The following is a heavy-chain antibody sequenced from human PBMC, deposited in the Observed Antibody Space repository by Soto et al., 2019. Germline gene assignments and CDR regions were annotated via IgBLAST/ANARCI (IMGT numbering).Heavy chain of an antibody. D-gene: IGHD3-16*01. Sequence: VQLVESGGGVVQPGTSLRLSCVASGSTFSNYGMHWVRQAPGKGPQWVAVIWYDGSNKSYGESVKGRFTISRDNSKNTLYLYINSLRAEDTAVYYCARDGGSNGPSYVDSWGQGSLVIVSS. J-gene: IGHJ4*02. CDR1: GSTFSNYG. CDR3: ARDGGSNGPSYVDS. V-gene: IGHV3-33*01. CDR2: IWYDGSNK.